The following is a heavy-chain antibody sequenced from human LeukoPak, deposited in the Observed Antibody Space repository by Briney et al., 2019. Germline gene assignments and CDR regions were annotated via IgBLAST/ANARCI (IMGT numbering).Heavy chain of an antibody. Sequence: QPGGSLRLFCAASGFTFSSYWMTWVRQAPGKGLEWVANIRDDGSEKYYVDSVKGRITISRDNAKNSLYLQMNSLRAEDTAVYYCARGLSSSWYFPFDAFDIWGQGTMVTVSS. CDR1: GFTFSSYW. V-gene: IGHV3-7*01. CDR2: IRDDGSEK. D-gene: IGHD6-13*01. J-gene: IGHJ3*02. CDR3: ARGLSSSWYFPFDAFDI.